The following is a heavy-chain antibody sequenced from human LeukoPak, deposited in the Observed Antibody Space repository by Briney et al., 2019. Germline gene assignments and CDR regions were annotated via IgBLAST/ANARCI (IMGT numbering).Heavy chain of an antibody. CDR3: ARDLTGTTPFDY. Sequence: SQTLSLTCTVSGGSISSGDYNWIWNPPPPGKGLVWIVYIYYSGSTYYNPSLKTRVTISVDTSKNQFSLKLSSVTAADTAVYYCARDLTGTTPFDYWGQGTLVTASS. CDR2: IYYSGST. J-gene: IGHJ4*02. D-gene: IGHD1-7*01. V-gene: IGHV4-30-4*08. CDR1: GGSISSGDYN.